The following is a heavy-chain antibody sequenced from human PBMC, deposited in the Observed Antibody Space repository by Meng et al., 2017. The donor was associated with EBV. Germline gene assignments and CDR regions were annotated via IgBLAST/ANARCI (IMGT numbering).Heavy chain of an antibody. V-gene: IGHV1-69*10. CDR2: IIPILGIA. D-gene: IGHD5-24*01. CDR1: GGTFSSYA. Sequence: QVQLVKSGAEVKKPGSSVKVSCKASGGTFSSYAISWVRQAPGQGLEWMGGIIPILGIANYAQKFQGRATITADKSTSTAYMELSSLRSEDTAVYYCARERPGGMATTPYFDYWGQGTLVTVSS. CDR3: ARERPGGMATTPYFDY. J-gene: IGHJ4*02.